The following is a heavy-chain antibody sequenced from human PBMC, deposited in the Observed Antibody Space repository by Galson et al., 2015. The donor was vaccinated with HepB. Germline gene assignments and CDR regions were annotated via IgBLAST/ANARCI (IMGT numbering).Heavy chain of an antibody. CDR1: GFTVSSNH. D-gene: IGHD6-13*01. CDR2: IYSGGST. V-gene: IGHV3-66*02. CDR3: ARVAFSSWYRYFDY. J-gene: IGHJ4*02. Sequence: SLRLSCAASGFTVSSNHMSWVRQAPGKGLEWVSVIYSGGSTYYADSVKGRFTISRDNSKNTLYLQMSSLRAEDTAVYYCARVAFSSWYRYFDYWGQGTLVTVSS.